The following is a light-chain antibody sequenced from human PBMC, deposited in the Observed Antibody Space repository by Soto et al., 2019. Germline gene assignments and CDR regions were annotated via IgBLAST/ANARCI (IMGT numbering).Light chain of an antibody. CDR3: QQYGSTPLT. CDR1: QRVISSY. Sequence: QSPGTLSLSPGERVTLSCRASQRVISSYLAWYQQKPGQAPRLLIFGATNRATGIPDRFSGSGSGTDFTLTTNRLEPEDSAVYSCQQYGSTPLTFGQGTKVDIK. J-gene: IGKJ1*01. CDR2: GAT. V-gene: IGKV3-20*01.